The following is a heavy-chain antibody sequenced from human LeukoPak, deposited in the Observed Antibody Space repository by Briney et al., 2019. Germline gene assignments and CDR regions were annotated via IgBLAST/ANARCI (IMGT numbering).Heavy chain of an antibody. CDR2: IPYDGSKK. CDR3: ARVASITMICDF. D-gene: IGHD3-22*01. J-gene: IGHJ4*02. Sequence: PGRSLRLSCAASGFTLSSYAMHWVRQAPGKGLDWVAVIPYDGSKKYYADSVQGRFTISRDNSKNTMYLQMNSLRSEDTAVYYCARVASITMICDFWGQGTLVTVSS. V-gene: IGHV3-30-3*01. CDR1: GFTLSSYA.